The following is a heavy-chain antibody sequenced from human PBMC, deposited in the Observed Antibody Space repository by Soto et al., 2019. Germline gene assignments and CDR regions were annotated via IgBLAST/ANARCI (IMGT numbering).Heavy chain of an antibody. D-gene: IGHD3-10*01. CDR1: GFTFSSYA. CDR2: VSGSGGST. CDR3: AKASQRINIVLGGY. J-gene: IGHJ4*02. V-gene: IGHV3-23*01. Sequence: EVQVLESGGGLVQPGGSLRLSCTASGFTFSSYAMSWVRQAPGKGLEWVSGVSGSGGSTYYADSVKGRFTISRDNSKNTLYLQMNSLRADDTAVYYCAKASQRINIVLGGYWGQGTLVTVSS.